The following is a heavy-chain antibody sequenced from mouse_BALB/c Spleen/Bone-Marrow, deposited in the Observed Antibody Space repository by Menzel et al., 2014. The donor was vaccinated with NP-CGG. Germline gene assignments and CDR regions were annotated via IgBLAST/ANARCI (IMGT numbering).Heavy chain of an antibody. V-gene: IGHV1-54*01. CDR1: GYSFTNYW. CDR2: INPGSGGI. Sequence: VQVAESGAELVRPGTSVKVSCTASGYSFTNYWIEWIKQRPGQGLEWIGVINPGSGGINYNEKFKGKATLTADKSSSTAYMQLSSLTSDDSAVYFCARELVRSMDYWGQGTPVTVTS. D-gene: IGHD1-1*01. CDR3: ARELVRSMDY. J-gene: IGHJ4*01.